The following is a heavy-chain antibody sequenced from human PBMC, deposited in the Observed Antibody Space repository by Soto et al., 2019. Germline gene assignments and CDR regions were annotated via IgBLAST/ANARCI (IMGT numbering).Heavy chain of an antibody. J-gene: IGHJ4*02. V-gene: IGHV1-69*13. CDR3: AREDCSGGSCYSAY. Sequence: ASVKVSCKASGGTFSSYAISWVRQAPGQGPEWMGGIIPIFGTANYAQKFQGRVTITADESTSTAYMELSSLRSEDTAVYYCAREDCSGGSCYSAYWGQGTLVTVSS. CDR2: IIPIFGTA. CDR1: GGTFSSYA. D-gene: IGHD2-15*01.